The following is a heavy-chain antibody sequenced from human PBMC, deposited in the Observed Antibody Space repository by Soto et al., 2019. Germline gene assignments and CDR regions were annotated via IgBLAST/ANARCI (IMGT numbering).Heavy chain of an antibody. Sequence: EVQLVESGGGLVKPGGSLRLSCAASGFTFSSYSMNWVRQAPGKGLEWVSSISSSSSYIYYADSVKGRFTISRDNAKNSLYLQMNSLRAEDTAVYYCARDLPYCSSWYYYYGMDVWGQGTTVTVSS. CDR2: ISSSSSYI. V-gene: IGHV3-21*01. CDR1: GFTFSSYS. J-gene: IGHJ6*02. CDR3: ARDLPYCSSWYYYYGMDV. D-gene: IGHD6-13*01.